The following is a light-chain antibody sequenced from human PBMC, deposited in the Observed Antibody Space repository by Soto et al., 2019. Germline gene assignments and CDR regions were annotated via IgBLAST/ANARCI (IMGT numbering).Light chain of an antibody. CDR1: QSVLYSSNNKNC. J-gene: IGKJ4*01. CDR3: QQYYSTFLT. V-gene: IGKV4-1*01. Sequence: DIVMTQSPDSLAVSLGERATINCKSSQSVLYSSNNKNCLAWYQQKPGQPPKLLIYWASTRESGVPDRFSASGSGTDFTLTISSLQAEDVAVYYCQQYYSTFLTFGGGTKVEI. CDR2: WAS.